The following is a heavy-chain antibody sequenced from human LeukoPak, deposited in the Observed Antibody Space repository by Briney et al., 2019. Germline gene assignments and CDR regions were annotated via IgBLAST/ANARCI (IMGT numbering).Heavy chain of an antibody. J-gene: IGHJ4*02. Sequence: SVKVSCKASGGTFSSYAISWVRQAPGQGLEWMGGIIPIFGTANYAQKFQGRVTITADESTSTAYMELSSLRSEDTAVYYCARSIAVAGLDFDYWGQGTLVTVSS. CDR3: ARSIAVAGLDFDY. CDR2: IIPIFGTA. V-gene: IGHV1-69*01. D-gene: IGHD6-19*01. CDR1: GGTFSSYA.